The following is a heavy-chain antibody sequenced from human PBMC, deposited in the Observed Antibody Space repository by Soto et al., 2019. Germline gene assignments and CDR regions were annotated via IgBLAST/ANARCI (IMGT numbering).Heavy chain of an antibody. CDR1: GFTFSNAW. V-gene: IGHV3-15*01. CDR3: TTTDGRLELQTDY. CDR2: IKSKTDGGTT. D-gene: IGHD1-7*01. J-gene: IGHJ4*02. Sequence: GGSLRLSCAASGFTFSNAWMSWVRQAPGKGLEWVGRIKSKTDGGTTDYAAPVKGRFTISGDDSKNTLYLQMNSLKTEDTAVYYCTTTDGRLELQTDYWGQGTLVTVSS.